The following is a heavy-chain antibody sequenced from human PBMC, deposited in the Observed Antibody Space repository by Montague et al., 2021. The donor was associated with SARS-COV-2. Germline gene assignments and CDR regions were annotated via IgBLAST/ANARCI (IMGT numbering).Heavy chain of an antibody. CDR3: ASGRMVPYSSSWTTLYYYYGMDV. V-gene: IGHV6-1*01. CDR1: GDSVSSNSAA. D-gene: IGHD6-13*01. CDR2: TYYRSKWYN. J-gene: IGHJ6*02. Sequence: CAISGDSVSSNSAAWNWIRQPPSRGLEWLGRTYYRSKWYNDYAVSVKSXITINPDTSKNQFSLQLNSVTPEDAAVYYCASGRMVPYSSSWTTLYYYYGMDVWGQGTTVTVSS.